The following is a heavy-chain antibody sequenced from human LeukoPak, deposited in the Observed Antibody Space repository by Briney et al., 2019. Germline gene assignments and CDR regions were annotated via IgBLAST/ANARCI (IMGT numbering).Heavy chain of an antibody. Sequence: SETLSLTCTVSGGSISSGSYYWSWIRQPAGKGLEWIGRIYTSGSTNYNPSLKSRVTISVDTSKNQFSLKLSSVTAADTAVYYCARLPSYRLGIFVYWGQGTLVTVSS. CDR3: ARLPSYRLGIFVY. V-gene: IGHV4-61*02. CDR1: GGSISSGSYY. J-gene: IGHJ4*02. CDR2: IYTSGST. D-gene: IGHD6-13*01.